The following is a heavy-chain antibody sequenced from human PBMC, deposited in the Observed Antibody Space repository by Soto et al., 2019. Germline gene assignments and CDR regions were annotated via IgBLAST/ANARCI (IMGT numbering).Heavy chain of an antibody. D-gene: IGHD6-19*01. J-gene: IGHJ4*02. V-gene: IGHV3-23*01. CDR3: VKGTRPITNISGLIYGRY. Sequence: GGSLRLSCAASGFSFSNYAMTWVRQAPGKGLEWVSTISDVEGATYSADSVKGRFTTSRDNSKNTVFLQMDNLRAEDTAVYFCVKGTRPITNISGLIYGRYSGQGAPVTVSS. CDR2: ISDVEGAT. CDR1: GFSFSNYA.